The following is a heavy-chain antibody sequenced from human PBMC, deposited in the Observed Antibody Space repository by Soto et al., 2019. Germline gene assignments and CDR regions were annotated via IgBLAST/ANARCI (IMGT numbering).Heavy chain of an antibody. V-gene: IGHV4-4*07. Sequence: SETLSLTCTVSGGSISDYCWTWIRQPAGKGLEWIGRIFTSGNTNYNPSLKSRVTMSVDTSKNQFSLKVTSVTAADTAVYYCARGARRSGYSFYVWGQGTTVTVSS. CDR2: IFTSGNT. J-gene: IGHJ6*02. D-gene: IGHD3-3*01. CDR1: GGSISDYC. CDR3: ARGARRSGYSFYV.